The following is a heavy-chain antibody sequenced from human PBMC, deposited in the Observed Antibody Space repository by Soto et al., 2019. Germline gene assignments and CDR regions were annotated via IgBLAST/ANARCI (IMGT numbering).Heavy chain of an antibody. V-gene: IGHV1-3*01. Sequence: ASVKVSCKASGYTFTSFAMHWVRQAPGQRLEWMGWINAGNGNTKYSQKFQGRVTITRDTSASTAYMELSSLRSEDTAVYYCAAYAVAGSLGNAFDIWGQGTMVTVSS. CDR2: INAGNGNT. CDR3: AAYAVAGSLGNAFDI. CDR1: GYTFTSFA. J-gene: IGHJ3*02. D-gene: IGHD6-19*01.